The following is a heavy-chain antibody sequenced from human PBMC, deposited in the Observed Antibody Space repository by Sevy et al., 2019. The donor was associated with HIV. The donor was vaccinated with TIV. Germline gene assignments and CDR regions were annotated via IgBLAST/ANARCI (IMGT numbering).Heavy chain of an antibody. V-gene: IGHV3-15*01. D-gene: IGHD3-22*01. CDR1: GFTFSNAW. CDR3: TTDLGFNMMIY. Sequence: GGFLRLSCAASGFTFSNAWMSCVRQAPGKGLEWVGRIKSKTDGGTTDYAAPVKGRFTISRDDSKNTLYLQMNSLKTEDTAVYYCTTDLGFNMMIYWGQGTLVTVSS. J-gene: IGHJ4*02. CDR2: IKSKTDGGTT.